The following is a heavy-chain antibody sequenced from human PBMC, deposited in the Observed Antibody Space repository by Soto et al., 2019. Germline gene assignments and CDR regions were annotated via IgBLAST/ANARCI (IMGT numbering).Heavy chain of an antibody. J-gene: IGHJ4*02. D-gene: IGHD2-21*02. CDR3: ARDSTCGGVCFTLDY. CDR1: GGSISSGDYY. V-gene: IGHV4-30-4*01. Sequence: SETLSLTCTVSGGSISSGDYYWSWIRQPPGKGLEWIGYSYYSGSTYYNPSLKSRVTISVDTSKNQFSLKLSSLTAADTAVYYCARDSTCGGVCFTLDYWGQGTLVTVSS. CDR2: SYYSGST.